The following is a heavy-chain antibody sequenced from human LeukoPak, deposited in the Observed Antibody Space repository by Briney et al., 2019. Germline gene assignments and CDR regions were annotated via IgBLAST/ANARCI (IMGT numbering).Heavy chain of an antibody. D-gene: IGHD2-2*01. J-gene: IGHJ4*02. V-gene: IGHV3-48*03. CDR1: GFIFSSYE. CDR3: ATLGYCSSTRCLDY. Sequence: PGGSLILSCAASGFIFSSYEMNWVRQAPGKGLEWVSYISSSGSIIYYADSVKGRFTISRDNAKNSLYLQMNSLRAEDTAVYYCATLGYCSSTRCLDYWGQGTLVTVSS. CDR2: ISSSGSII.